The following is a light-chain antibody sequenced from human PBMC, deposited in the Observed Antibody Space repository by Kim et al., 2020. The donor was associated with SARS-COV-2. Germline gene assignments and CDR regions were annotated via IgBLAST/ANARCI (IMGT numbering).Light chain of an antibody. CDR1: QGINND. CDR2: GAS. CDR3: QKYNGAPWT. J-gene: IGKJ1*01. Sequence: ASVGDRVTSTCRASQGINNDLAWYQQKPGKVPNLLIYGASALQSGVPSRFSGRGSGTDFTLTISSLQPEDVAIYYCQKYNGAPWTFGQGTKVEIK. V-gene: IGKV1-27*01.